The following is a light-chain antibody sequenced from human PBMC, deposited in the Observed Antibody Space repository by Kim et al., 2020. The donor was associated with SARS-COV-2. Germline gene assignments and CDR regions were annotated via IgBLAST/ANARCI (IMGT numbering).Light chain of an antibody. V-gene: IGLV3-1*01. J-gene: IGLJ2*01. CDR1: RLGNKY. CDR3: QAWDSTTVI. CDR2: QDY. Sequence: SYELTQPPSVSVSPGQTVSITCSVDRLGNKYACWYQQRPGQSPVLVIYQDYKRPSGIPGRFSGSNSGNTATLTISGTQALDEADYYGQAWDSTTVIFGGG.